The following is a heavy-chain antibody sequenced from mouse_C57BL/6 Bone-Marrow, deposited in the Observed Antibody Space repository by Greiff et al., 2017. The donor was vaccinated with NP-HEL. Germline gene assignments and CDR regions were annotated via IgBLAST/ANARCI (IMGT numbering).Heavy chain of an antibody. D-gene: IGHD5-1-1*01. V-gene: IGHV1-50*01. CDR1: GYTFTSYW. J-gene: IGHJ1*03. CDR2: IDPSDSYT. Sequence: QVQLQQPGAELVKPGASVKLSCKASGYTFTSYWMQWVKQRPGQGLEWIGKIDPSDSYTNYNQKFKGKATLTGDTSSSTAYMQLSSLTSEDSAVYNCARGSKYDWYFDVWGTGTTLTVSS. CDR3: ARGSKYDWYFDV.